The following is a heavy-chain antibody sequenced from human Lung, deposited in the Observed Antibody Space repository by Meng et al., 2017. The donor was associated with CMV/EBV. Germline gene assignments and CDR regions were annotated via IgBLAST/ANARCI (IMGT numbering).Heavy chain of an antibody. CDR2: TYYRSKWYN. CDR1: GDSVSSNSAA. V-gene: IGHV6-1*01. D-gene: IGHD3-22*01. Sequence: SQTXXLTCAISGDSVSSNSAAWNWIRQSPSRGLEWLGRTYYRSKWYNDYAISVKSRITINPDTSKNQFSLQLNSVTPEDTAVYYCARDYYDSGGYYYTEGYYHGRDVWXQGTTVTVSS. CDR3: ARDYYDSGGYYYTEGYYHGRDV. J-gene: IGHJ6*02.